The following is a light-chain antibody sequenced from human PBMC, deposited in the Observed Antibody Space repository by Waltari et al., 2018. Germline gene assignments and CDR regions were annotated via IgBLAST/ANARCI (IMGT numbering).Light chain of an antibody. V-gene: IGKV1-6*01. Sequence: AIQMTQSPSSLSESVGDRVTITCRASQAIRTDLGWYQQKPGKAPNLLIYATSTLQTGVPSRFSGSGSGTDFTLTISSLQPEDFATYYCLQDYSYPRTFGQGTKVEI. CDR3: LQDYSYPRT. CDR2: ATS. CDR1: QAIRTD. J-gene: IGKJ1*01.